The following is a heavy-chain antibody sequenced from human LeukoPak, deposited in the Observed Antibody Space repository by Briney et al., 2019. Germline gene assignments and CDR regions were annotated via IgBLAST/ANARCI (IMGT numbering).Heavy chain of an antibody. D-gene: IGHD3-22*01. J-gene: IGHJ3*02. CDR1: GFTFSSYW. CDR3: ARSYYYDSSGLDAFDI. Sequence: GGSLRLSCAASGFTFSSYWMSWVRQAPGKGLEWVANIKQDGSEKYYVDSVKGRFTISRDNAKNSLYLQMNSLRAEDTAVYYCARSYYYDSSGLDAFDIWGQGTMVTVSS. V-gene: IGHV3-7*01. CDR2: IKQDGSEK.